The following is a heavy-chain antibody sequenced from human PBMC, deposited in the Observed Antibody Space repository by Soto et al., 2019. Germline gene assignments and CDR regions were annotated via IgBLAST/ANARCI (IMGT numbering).Heavy chain of an antibody. D-gene: IGHD2-15*01. Sequence: QVQLQESGPGLVKPSGTLSLTCAVSGGSISSSNWWSWVRQPPGKGLEWIGEIYHSGSTNYNPSLKSRVTLSVDKSKNQFSLKLSSVTAADTAVYYCEGGYCSGGSCYPFDYWGQGTLVTVSS. CDR1: GGSISSSNW. J-gene: IGHJ4*02. CDR3: EGGYCSGGSCYPFDY. V-gene: IGHV4-4*02. CDR2: IYHSGST.